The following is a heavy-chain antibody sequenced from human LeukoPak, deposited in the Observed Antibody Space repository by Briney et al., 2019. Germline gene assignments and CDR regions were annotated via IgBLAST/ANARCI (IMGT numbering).Heavy chain of an antibody. CDR1: GFTFSSYS. CDR3: AKSGGYSYQIDY. J-gene: IGHJ4*02. V-gene: IGHV3-21*01. Sequence: GGSLRLSCAASGFTFSSYSMNWVRQAPGKGLEWVSSISSSSSYIYYADSVKGRFTISRDNAKNSLYLQMNSLRAEDTAVYYCAKSGGYSYQIDYWGRGTLVTVSS. CDR2: ISSSSSYI. D-gene: IGHD5-18*01.